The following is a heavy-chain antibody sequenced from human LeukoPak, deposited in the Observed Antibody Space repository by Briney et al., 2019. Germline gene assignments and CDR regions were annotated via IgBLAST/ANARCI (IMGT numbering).Heavy chain of an antibody. J-gene: IGHJ4*02. Sequence: PSETLSLTCTVSGDSISSGIHYWNWIRQPAGKGLEWIGRIYTSGSTNYNPSLKSRVTISLDTSKNQFSLNVSSVTAADTAVYYCARVGLATIRDEYWGQGTLVTVSS. CDR2: IYTSGST. CDR1: GDSISSGIHY. V-gene: IGHV4-61*02. CDR3: ARVGLATIRDEY. D-gene: IGHD5-24*01.